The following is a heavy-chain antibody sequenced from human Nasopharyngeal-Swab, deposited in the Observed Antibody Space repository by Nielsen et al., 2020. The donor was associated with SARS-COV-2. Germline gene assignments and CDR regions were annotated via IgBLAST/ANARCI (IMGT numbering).Heavy chain of an antibody. CDR1: GFTFSDYY. J-gene: IGHJ3*02. CDR3: ASDLAYCGGDCYGNAFDI. V-gene: IGHV3-11*04. CDR2: ISSSGSTI. Sequence: GESLKISCAASGFTFSDYYMSWIRPAPGKGLEWVSYISSSGSTIYYADSVKGRFTISRDNAKNSLYLQMNSLRAEDTAVYYCASDLAYCGGDCYGNAFDIWGQGTMVTVSS. D-gene: IGHD2-21*02.